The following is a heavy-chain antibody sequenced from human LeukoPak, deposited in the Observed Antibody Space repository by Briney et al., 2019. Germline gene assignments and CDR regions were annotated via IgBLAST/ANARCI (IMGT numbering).Heavy chain of an antibody. CDR3: ARGYSGYNWFDP. D-gene: IGHD5-12*01. CDR1: GGSISSGGYS. J-gene: IGHJ5*02. CDR2: IYHSGST. V-gene: IGHV4-30-2*01. Sequence: SETLSLTCAVSGGSISSGGYSWSWIRQPPGKGLEWIGYIYHSGSTYYNPSLKSRVTISVDRSKTQFSLKLSSVTAADTAVYYCARGYSGYNWFDPWGQGTLVTVSS.